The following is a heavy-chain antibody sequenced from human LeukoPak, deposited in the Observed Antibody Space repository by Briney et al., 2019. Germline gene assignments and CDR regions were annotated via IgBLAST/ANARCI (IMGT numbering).Heavy chain of an antibody. Sequence: SETVSLTCSVSGASISSFYWMWLRQPPGKGRVWRGNLYYGGSAYYNPSLKSRVNISVDTSKNKFPLKLSPVTAADTAVYYCARFGYDSSAPSEYYFDYWGQGTLVTVSS. V-gene: IGHV4-59*08. CDR3: ARFGYDSSAPSEYYFDY. D-gene: IGHD3-22*01. CDR1: GASISSFY. J-gene: IGHJ4*02. CDR2: LYYGGSA.